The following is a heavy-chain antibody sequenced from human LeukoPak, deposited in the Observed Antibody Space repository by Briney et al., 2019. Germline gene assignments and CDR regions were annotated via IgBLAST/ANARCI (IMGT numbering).Heavy chain of an antibody. V-gene: IGHV3-11*01. D-gene: IGHD3-3*01. J-gene: IGHJ4*02. CDR2: ISSSGSTI. CDR3: AGTFWHGRPDY. CDR1: GFTFSDYY. Sequence: GGSLRLSCAASGFTFSDYYMSWIRQAPGKGLEWVSYISSSGSTIYYADSAKGRFTISRDNAKNSLYLQMNSLRAEDTAVYYCAGTFWHGRPDYWGQGTLVTVSS.